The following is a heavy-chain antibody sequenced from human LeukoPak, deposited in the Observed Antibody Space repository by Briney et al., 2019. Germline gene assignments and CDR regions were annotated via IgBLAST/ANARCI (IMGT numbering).Heavy chain of an antibody. D-gene: IGHD3-9*01. CDR1: GYSFTGYY. V-gene: IGHV1-46*01. J-gene: IGHJ4*01. CDR2: INPSGGST. CDR3: ARGSRPVYNLLTGKRYFDY. Sequence: ASVKVSCKASGYSFTGYYMHWVRQAPGQGLEWMGIINPSGGSTTYAQKFRGRLTMTRDMSTSTVYMELSSLRSEDTAVYYCARGSRPVYNLLTGKRYFDYWGHGTLLTVSS.